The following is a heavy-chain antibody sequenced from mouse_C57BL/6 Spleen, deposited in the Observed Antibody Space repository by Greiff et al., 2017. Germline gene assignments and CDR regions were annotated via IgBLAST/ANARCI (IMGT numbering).Heavy chain of an antibody. D-gene: IGHD2-1*01. CDR2: IWRGGST. Sequence: VMLVESGPGLVQPSQSLSITCTVSGFSLTSYGVHWVRQSPGKGLEWLGVIWRGGSTDYNAAFMSRLSITKDNSKSQVFFKMNSLQADDTAIYYCAKCYGNPYWYFDVWGTGTTVTVSS. V-gene: IGHV2-5*01. CDR3: AKCYGNPYWYFDV. CDR1: GFSLTSYG. J-gene: IGHJ1*03.